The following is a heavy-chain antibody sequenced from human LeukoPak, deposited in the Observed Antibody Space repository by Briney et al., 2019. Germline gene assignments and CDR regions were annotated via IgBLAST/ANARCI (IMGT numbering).Heavy chain of an antibody. CDR3: AKDVDNFNYVDY. CDR1: GFTVGSNY. Sequence: GGSLRLSCAASGFTVGSNYMSWVRQAPGKGLEWVSVIYSGGSTYYADSVKGRFTISRDNSKNTLYLQMNSLRAEDTAVYYCAKDVDNFNYVDYWGQGTLVTVSS. J-gene: IGHJ4*02. D-gene: IGHD1-20*01. CDR2: IYSGGST. V-gene: IGHV3-66*01.